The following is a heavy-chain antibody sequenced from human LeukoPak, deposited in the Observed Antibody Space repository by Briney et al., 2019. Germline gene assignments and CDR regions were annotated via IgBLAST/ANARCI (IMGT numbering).Heavy chain of an antibody. V-gene: IGHV5-51*01. D-gene: IGHD3-22*01. CDR1: GYSFTSYW. Sequence: GESLKISCKGSGYSFTSYWIGWVRQKPGKGLEWMGIIYLGDSDTRYSPSFQGQVTISADKSISTAYLQWSSLKASDSAMYYCARSPERYYYDSSGYSHLDYWGQGTLVTVSS. J-gene: IGHJ4*02. CDR2: IYLGDSDT. CDR3: ARSPERYYYDSSGYSHLDY.